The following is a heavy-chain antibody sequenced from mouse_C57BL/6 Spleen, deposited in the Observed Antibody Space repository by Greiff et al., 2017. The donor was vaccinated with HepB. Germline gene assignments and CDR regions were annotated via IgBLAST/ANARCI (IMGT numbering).Heavy chain of an antibody. J-gene: IGHJ4*01. CDR3: ARGVLRYDAMDY. V-gene: IGHV1-19*01. CDR1: GYTFTDYY. CDR2: INPYNGGT. D-gene: IGHD1-1*01. Sequence: EVKLMESGPVLVKPGASVKMSCKASGYTFTDYYMNWVKQSHGKSLEWIGVINPYNGGTSYNQKFKGKATLTVDKSSSTAYMELNSLTSEDSAVYYCARGVLRYDAMDYWGQGTSVTVSS.